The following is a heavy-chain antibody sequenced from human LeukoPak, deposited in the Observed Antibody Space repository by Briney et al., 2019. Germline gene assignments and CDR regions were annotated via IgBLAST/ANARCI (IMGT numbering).Heavy chain of an antibody. CDR2: FDPEDGEA. V-gene: IGHV1-24*01. Sequence: ASVKVSCKVSGYTLTELSMHWVRQAPGKGLEWMGGFDPEDGEAIYAQKFQGRVTMTEDTSTDTAYMELSSLRSEDTAVYYCATDRGLWFGEFIWGQGTLVTVSS. CDR3: ATDRGLWFGEFI. CDR1: GYTLTELS. D-gene: IGHD3-10*01. J-gene: IGHJ4*02.